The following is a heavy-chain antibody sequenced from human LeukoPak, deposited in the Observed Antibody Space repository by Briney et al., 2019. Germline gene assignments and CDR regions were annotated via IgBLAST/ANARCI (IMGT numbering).Heavy chain of an antibody. V-gene: IGHV4-31*03. D-gene: IGHD5-18*01. CDR1: GDSMNSFTYF. Sequence: SETLPHTCTVSGDSMNSFTYFWTWIRQHPGKGLEWIGYVFYSGGTYLNPSHKMRLTMSSDTPNNQFSLHLTSVTAADTAVYYCARGGRGYSDGLDPWGQRPPHRVSS. J-gene: IGHJ5*02. CDR3: ARGGRGYSDGLDP. CDR2: VFYSGGT.